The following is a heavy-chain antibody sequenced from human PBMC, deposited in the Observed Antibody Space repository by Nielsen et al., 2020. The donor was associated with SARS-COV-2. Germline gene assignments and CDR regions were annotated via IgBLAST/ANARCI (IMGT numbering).Heavy chain of an antibody. V-gene: IGHV4-4*02. CDR3: ARIITIFGVVIALDY. CDR2: IYHSGST. Sequence: SETLSLTCAVSGGSISSSNWWSWVRQPPGKGLEWIGEIYHSGSTNYNPSLKSRVTTSVDKSKNQFSLKLSSVTAADTAVYYCARIITIFGVVIALDYWGQGTLVTVSS. D-gene: IGHD3-3*01. J-gene: IGHJ4*02. CDR1: GGSISSSNW.